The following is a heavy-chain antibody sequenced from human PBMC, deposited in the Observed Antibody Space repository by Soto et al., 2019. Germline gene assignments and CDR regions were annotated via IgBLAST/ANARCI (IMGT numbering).Heavy chain of an antibody. D-gene: IGHD5-12*01. CDR3: AKDGRWLQAVFDY. J-gene: IGHJ4*02. CDR1: GFTFSSYA. Sequence: EVQLLESGGGLVQPGGSLRLSCAASGFTFSSYAMSWVRQAPGKGLEWVSAISGSGGSTYYADSVKGRFTISRDNSKNTLYLQMNSLRAQDTAVYYCAKDGRWLQAVFDYWGQGTLVTVSS. V-gene: IGHV3-23*01. CDR2: ISGSGGST.